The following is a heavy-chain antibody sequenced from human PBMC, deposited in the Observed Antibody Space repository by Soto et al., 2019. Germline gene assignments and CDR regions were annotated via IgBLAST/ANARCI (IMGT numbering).Heavy chain of an antibody. CDR1: GGSISSYY. CDR3: MIGSGWQDFDY. V-gene: IGHV4-59*04. D-gene: IGHD3-22*01. J-gene: IGHJ4*02. Sequence: SATLSLTCTVSGGSISSYYWSWIRQPPGKGLEWIGYIYYSGSTYYNPSLKSRVTISVDTSKNQFSLKLSSVTAADTAVYYCMIGSGWQDFDYWGQGTLVTVS. CDR2: IYYSGST.